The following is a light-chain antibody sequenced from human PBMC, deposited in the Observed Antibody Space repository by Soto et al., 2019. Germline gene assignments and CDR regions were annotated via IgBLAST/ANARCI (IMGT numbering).Light chain of an antibody. CDR1: SSDIGFSNY. J-gene: IGLJ3*02. CDR3: LSFASDNSWV. Sequence: QSVLTQPASVSGSPGQSIAISCTGTSSDIGFSNYVSWYQQHPGKAPKLLLYEVSNRPSGISDRFSGSKSGYTASLTISGLQSEDEADYYCLSFASDNSWVFGGGTKVTVL. V-gene: IGLV2-14*01. CDR2: EVS.